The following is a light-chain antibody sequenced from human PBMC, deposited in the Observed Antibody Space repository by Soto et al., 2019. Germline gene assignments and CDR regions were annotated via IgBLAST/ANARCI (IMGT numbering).Light chain of an antibody. CDR3: QQHNTWAQT. J-gene: IGKJ1*01. CDR2: GAS. CDR1: QSVSSN. V-gene: IGKV3-15*01. Sequence: ELVLMQTPATLSVSPGEVATRCCRASQSVSSNLAWYQQKPGQAPRLLIYGASTRATGIPARFSGSGSGTEFTLTLSSLQSDYFAVYYCQQHNTWAQTFGQGTKVDIK.